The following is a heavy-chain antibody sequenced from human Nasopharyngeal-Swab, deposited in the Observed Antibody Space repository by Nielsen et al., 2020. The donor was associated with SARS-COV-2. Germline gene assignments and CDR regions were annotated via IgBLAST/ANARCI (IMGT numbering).Heavy chain of an antibody. J-gene: IGHJ4*02. Sequence: GESLKISCAAPGLTFSGYWMSWVRQAPGKGLEWVANIKEDGSEKYYVDSVKGRFTISRDNAKNSLSLQMSSLRVEDTAVYYCATARAYNYGPSFDYWGQGTLVTVSS. CDR2: IKEDGSEK. D-gene: IGHD5-18*01. V-gene: IGHV3-7*03. CDR3: ATARAYNYGPSFDY. CDR1: GLTFSGYW.